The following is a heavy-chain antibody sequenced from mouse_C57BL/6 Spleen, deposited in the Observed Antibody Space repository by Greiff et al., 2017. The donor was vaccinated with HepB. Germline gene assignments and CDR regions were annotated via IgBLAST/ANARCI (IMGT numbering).Heavy chain of an antibody. CDR1: GFTFTDYY. D-gene: IGHD1-1*01. Sequence: DVQLVESGGGLVQPGGSLSLSCAASGFTFTDYYMSWVRQPPGKALEWLGFIRNKANGYTTEYSASVKGRFTISRDNSKSILYLHMNALRAEDSATYYGASLYYGSSYWYFDVWGTGTTVTVSS. CDR2: IRNKANGYTT. V-gene: IGHV7-3*01. J-gene: IGHJ1*03. CDR3: ASLYYGSSYWYFDV.